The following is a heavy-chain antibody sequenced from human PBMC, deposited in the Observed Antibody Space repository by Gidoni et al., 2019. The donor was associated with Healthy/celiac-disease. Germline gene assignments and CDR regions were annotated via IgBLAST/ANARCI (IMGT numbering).Heavy chain of an antibody. J-gene: IGHJ3*02. Sequence: QRQLQESGPGLVKPSETQYLTRTGSGGAIRSSSYYWGWIRPPPGKGLEWFGRIYYRGRTSYTPSLTRRVPISVDTSKNQFSLKLSSVTAADTAVYYCARKGAFDIWGQGTMVTVSS. CDR3: ARKGAFDI. CDR1: GGAIRSSSYY. CDR2: IYYRGRT. V-gene: IGHV4-39*01.